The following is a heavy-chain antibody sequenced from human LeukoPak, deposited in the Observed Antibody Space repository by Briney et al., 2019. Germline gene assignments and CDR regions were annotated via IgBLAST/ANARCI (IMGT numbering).Heavy chain of an antibody. V-gene: IGHV3-74*01. CDR2: ISSDGSTT. Sequence: PGGSLRLSCAASGFTISSYWMHWVRQAPGKGLVWVSRISSDGSTTSYADSVKGRFTISRDDAKNTLYLQMNSLRAEDTAIYYCAARGRYSGSHFDYWGQGALVTVSS. CDR1: GFTISSYW. D-gene: IGHD1-26*01. J-gene: IGHJ4*02. CDR3: AARGRYSGSHFDY.